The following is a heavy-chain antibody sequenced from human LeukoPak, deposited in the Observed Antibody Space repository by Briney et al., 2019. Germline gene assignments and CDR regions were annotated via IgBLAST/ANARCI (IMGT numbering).Heavy chain of an antibody. CDR1: GGSISRDY. CDR3: ARGGLGATENAFDI. V-gene: IGHV4-4*07. J-gene: IGHJ3*02. CDR2: IYTTGST. D-gene: IGHD3-16*01. Sequence: SETLSLTCTVSGGSISRDYWNWIRQPAGKGLEWIGRIYTTGSTNYNPSLKSRVAMSVDTSKNQFSLKLSSVTAADTAVYYCARGGLGATENAFDIWGQGTRVTVSP.